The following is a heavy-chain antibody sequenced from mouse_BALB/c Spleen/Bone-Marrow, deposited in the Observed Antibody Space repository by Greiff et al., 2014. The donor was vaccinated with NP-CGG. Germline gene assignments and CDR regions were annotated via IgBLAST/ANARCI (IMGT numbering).Heavy chain of an antibody. J-gene: IGHJ3*01. CDR1: GYTFTIYW. D-gene: IGHD1-1*01. CDR3: ARARTVLDHALTY. Sequence: VQLQQSGAELAKPGASVKMSCKASGYTFTIYWMHWVKQRPGQGLEWIGYIDPSTGYTEYNQKFKDKATLTADKSSSTAYMQLKRLTSEASDFAFCARARTVLDHALTYWGQGTLVTVSA. CDR2: IDPSTGYT. V-gene: IGHV1-7*01.